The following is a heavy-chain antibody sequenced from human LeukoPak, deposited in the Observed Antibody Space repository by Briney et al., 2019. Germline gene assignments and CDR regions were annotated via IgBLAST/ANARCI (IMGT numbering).Heavy chain of an antibody. CDR2: VYASGST. D-gene: IGHD3-16*01. J-gene: IGHJ3*02. CDR3: ARDQSGFGGHI. Sequence: SETLSLTCTDSGGSISNYYWNWIRQPAGKGLEWVGRVYASGSTRYNPSFNSRVTMSAETSKNQVSLKMTSVTAADTAVYFCARDQSGFGGHIWGQGTMVTVSS. CDR1: GGSISNYY. V-gene: IGHV4-4*07.